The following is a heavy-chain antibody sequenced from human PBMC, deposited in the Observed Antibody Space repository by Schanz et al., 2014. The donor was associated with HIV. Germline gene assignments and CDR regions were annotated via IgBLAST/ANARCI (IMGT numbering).Heavy chain of an antibody. J-gene: IGHJ5*02. CDR2: ISYDGSHQ. CDR1: GFSFSNYG. Sequence: QVQLVESGGGVVQPGRSLRLSCAASGFSFSNYGMHWVRQGPGKGLEWVAVISYDGSHQYYADSVKGRFTISRDNSKNRLYLQINSLRVDDTAVYYCAKDFMDSGGWVYLLDPWGQGTLVTVSS. V-gene: IGHV3-33*05. D-gene: IGHD6-19*01. CDR3: AKDFMDSGGWVYLLDP.